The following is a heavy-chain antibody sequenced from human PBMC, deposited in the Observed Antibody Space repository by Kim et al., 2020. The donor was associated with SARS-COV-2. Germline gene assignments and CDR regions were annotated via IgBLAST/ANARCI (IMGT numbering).Heavy chain of an antibody. V-gene: IGHV3-23*01. CDR1: GFTFSSYA. Sequence: GGSLRLSCAASGFTFSSYAMSWVRQAPGKGLEWVSAISGSGGSTYYADSVKGRFTISRDNSKNTLYLQMNSLRAEDTAVYYCAKDRSRSRYDYVWGSYRSNIQGAYYFDYWGQGTLVTVSS. D-gene: IGHD3-16*02. J-gene: IGHJ4*02. CDR3: AKDRSRSRYDYVWGSYRSNIQGAYYFDY. CDR2: ISGSGGST.